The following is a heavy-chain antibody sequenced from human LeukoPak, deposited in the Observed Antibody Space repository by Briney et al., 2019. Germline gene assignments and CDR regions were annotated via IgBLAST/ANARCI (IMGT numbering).Heavy chain of an antibody. Sequence: PSETLSLTCAVYGGSFSGYYWGWIRQPPGKGLEWIGEINHSGSTNYNPSLKSRVTISVDTSKNQFSLKLSSVTAADTAVYYCASTGTGVVPAAIGYWGQGTLVTVSS. D-gene: IGHD2-2*02. J-gene: IGHJ4*02. CDR2: INHSGST. CDR3: ASTGTGVVPAAIGY. V-gene: IGHV4-34*01. CDR1: GGSFSGYY.